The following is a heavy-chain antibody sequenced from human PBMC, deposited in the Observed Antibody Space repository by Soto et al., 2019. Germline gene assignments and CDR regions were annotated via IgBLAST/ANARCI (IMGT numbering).Heavy chain of an antibody. V-gene: IGHV4-34*01. CDR2: INHSGST. CDR3: ARGPIYGMDV. J-gene: IGHJ6*02. Sequence: PSETLSLTCAVYGGSFSGYYWSWIRQPPGKGLEWIGEINHSGSTNYNPSLKSRVTISVDTSKNQFSLKLSSVTAADTAVYYCARGPIYGMDVWGQGTTATVSS. CDR1: GGSFSGYY. D-gene: IGHD5-12*01.